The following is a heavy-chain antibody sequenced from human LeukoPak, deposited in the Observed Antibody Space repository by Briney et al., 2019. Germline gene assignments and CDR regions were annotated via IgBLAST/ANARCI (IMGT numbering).Heavy chain of an antibody. D-gene: IGHD1-26*01. Sequence: PGGSLRLSCAASGFTFSSYWMFWVRQAPGKGLEWVSVIYSGGSTYYADSVKGRFTISRDNSKNTLYLQMNSLSAEDTAVYYCAYSGSYLAPLDYWGQGTLVTVSS. CDR3: AYSGSYLAPLDY. CDR1: GFTFSSYW. V-gene: IGHV3-66*01. CDR2: IYSGGST. J-gene: IGHJ4*02.